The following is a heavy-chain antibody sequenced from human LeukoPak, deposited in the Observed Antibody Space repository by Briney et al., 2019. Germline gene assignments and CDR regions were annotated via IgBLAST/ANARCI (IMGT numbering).Heavy chain of an antibody. CDR1: GFTFGDYA. D-gene: IGHD6-13*01. CDR2: IRSKAYGGTT. CDR3: AKDQGSSSWYDY. J-gene: IGHJ4*02. Sequence: GGSLRLSCTASGFTFGDYAMSWFRQAPGKGLEWVGFIRSKAYGGTTEYAASVKGRFTISRDDSKSIAYLQMNSLRAEDTAVYYCAKDQGSSSWYDYWGQGTLVTVSS. V-gene: IGHV3-49*03.